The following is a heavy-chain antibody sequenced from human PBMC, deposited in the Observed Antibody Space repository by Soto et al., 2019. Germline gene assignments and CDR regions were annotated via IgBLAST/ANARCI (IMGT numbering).Heavy chain of an antibody. D-gene: IGHD2-21*01. CDR1: GGYISSDYYY. J-gene: IGHJ4*02. Sequence: SETLSLTCTVSGGYISSDYYYWSWIRQHPGRGLEWIGNIYYSGNTYYNPSLKSRLIISVDTSKNQFSLRLSSVTAADTAVYYCARGDPPDYWGQGTLVTVSS. CDR2: IYYSGNT. CDR3: ARGDPPDY. V-gene: IGHV4-31*02.